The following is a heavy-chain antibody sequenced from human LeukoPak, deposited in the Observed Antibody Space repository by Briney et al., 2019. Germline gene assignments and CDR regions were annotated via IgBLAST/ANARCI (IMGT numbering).Heavy chain of an antibody. Sequence: PSETLSLTCTVSGGSISSYYWSWIWQPPGKRLEWIGYIYHRGSTNYNPSLKSRVTISVDTSKNQFSLKLSSVTAADTAVYYCARGEGFSSGWNLYYYYMDVWGKGTTVTISS. D-gene: IGHD6-19*01. CDR1: GGSISSYY. V-gene: IGHV4-59*01. J-gene: IGHJ6*03. CDR3: ARGEGFSSGWNLYYYYMDV. CDR2: IYHRGST.